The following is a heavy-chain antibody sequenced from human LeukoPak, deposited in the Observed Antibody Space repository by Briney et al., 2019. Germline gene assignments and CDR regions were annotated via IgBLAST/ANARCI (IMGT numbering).Heavy chain of an antibody. CDR1: GGSISSYY. V-gene: IGHV4-59*01. J-gene: IGHJ6*02. Sequence: KSSETLSLTCTVSGGSISSYYWSWIRQPPGKGLEWIGYIYYSGSTNYNPSLKSRVTISVDMSKNQFSLKLSSVTAADTAVYYCARDPAVAGGLYYYGMDVWGQGTTVTVSS. CDR2: IYYSGST. D-gene: IGHD6-19*01. CDR3: ARDPAVAGGLYYYGMDV.